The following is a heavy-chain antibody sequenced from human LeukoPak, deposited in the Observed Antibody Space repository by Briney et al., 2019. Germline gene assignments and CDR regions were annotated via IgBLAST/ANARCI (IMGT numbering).Heavy chain of an antibody. D-gene: IGHD2-15*01. CDR3: ARPAQDSHYYMDV. J-gene: IGHJ6*03. Sequence: PSETLSLTCTVSGGSIAGSSYYWGWIRQPAGKGLEWIGSIYYSGNTYYNPSLKSRVTISVDMPKNQFSLKLSSVTAADTAVYYCARPAQDSHYYMDVWGKGTTVTVSS. V-gene: IGHV4-39*01. CDR2: IYYSGNT. CDR1: GGSIAGSSYY.